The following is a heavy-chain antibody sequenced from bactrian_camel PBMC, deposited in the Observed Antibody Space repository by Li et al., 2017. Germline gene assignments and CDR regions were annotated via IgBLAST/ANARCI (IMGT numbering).Heavy chain of an antibody. CDR1: GSTYNSNC. Sequence: HVQLVESGGGSVQAGGSLRLSCVASGSTYNSNCIGWFREANGKGREAVAALVIGPGRTFYSDSVKGRFTLSRDYAKNTVYLQMNILKPEDTAMYYCAAPAFSGWGVYPRTDEYQDWGQGTQVTVS. J-gene: IGHJ4*01. CDR3: AAPAFSGWGVYPRTDEYQD. D-gene: IGHD5*01. CDR2: LVIGPGRT. V-gene: IGHV3S1*01.